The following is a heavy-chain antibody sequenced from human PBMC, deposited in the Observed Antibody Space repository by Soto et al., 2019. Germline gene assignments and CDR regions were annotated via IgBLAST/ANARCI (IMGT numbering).Heavy chain of an antibody. Sequence: PSQTLSLTCTVSGGSVSSGSYYLRWIRQPPGKGLEWIGYIYSTGSTNYNPSLKSRVTISVDTSKNQFSLKLSSVTAADTAVYYCARDRGSGWPHYYYYGMDVWGQGSTVTVSS. CDR2: IYSTGST. J-gene: IGHJ6*02. CDR3: ARDRGSGWPHYYYYGMDV. V-gene: IGHV4-61*01. CDR1: GGSVSSGSYY. D-gene: IGHD6-19*01.